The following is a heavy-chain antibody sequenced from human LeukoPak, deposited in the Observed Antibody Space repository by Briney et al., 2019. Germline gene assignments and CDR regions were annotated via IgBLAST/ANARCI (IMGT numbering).Heavy chain of an antibody. V-gene: IGHV3-21*01. J-gene: IGHJ4*02. D-gene: IGHD3-3*02. Sequence: GSLRLSCAASGFTFNTYSMNWVRQAPGRGLEWVSSISSRNNFIYYADSVKGRFTISRDNAKNSLFLQMDSLRADDAAVHYCARDSFSYFDSWAREPWSPSPQ. CDR1: GFTFNTYS. CDR2: ISSRNNFI. CDR3: ARDSFSYFDS.